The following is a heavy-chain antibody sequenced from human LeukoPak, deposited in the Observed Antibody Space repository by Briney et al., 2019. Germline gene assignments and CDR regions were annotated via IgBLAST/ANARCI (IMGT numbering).Heavy chain of an antibody. V-gene: IGHV4-59*12. Sequence: SETLSLTCTVSGGSISSYYWSWIRQPPGKGLEWIGYIYYSGSTNYNPSLKSRVTISVDTSKNQFSLKLSSVTAADTAVYYCARDTYYYDSSGYYPRGSAFDIWGQGTMVTVSS. J-gene: IGHJ3*02. CDR3: ARDTYYYDSSGYYPRGSAFDI. D-gene: IGHD3-22*01. CDR2: IYYSGST. CDR1: GGSISSYY.